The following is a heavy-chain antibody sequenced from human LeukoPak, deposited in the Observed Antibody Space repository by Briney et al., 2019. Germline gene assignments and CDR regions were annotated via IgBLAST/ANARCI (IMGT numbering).Heavy chain of an antibody. J-gene: IGHJ4*02. CDR3: VGGRYYFDY. V-gene: IGHV4-34*01. D-gene: IGHD2-15*01. Sequence: PSETLSLTCAVYGGSFSGYYWSGIRQPPGKGLEGIGEINHSGSTNYNPSLKSRVTISVDTSKNQFSLKLSSVTAADTAVYYCVGGRYYFDYWGQGTLVTVSS. CDR2: INHSGST. CDR1: GGSFSGYY.